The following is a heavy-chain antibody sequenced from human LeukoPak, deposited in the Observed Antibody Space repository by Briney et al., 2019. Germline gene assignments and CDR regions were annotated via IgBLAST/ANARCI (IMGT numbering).Heavy chain of an antibody. CDR1: GYTFTRYA. Sequence: ASVKVSCKASGYTFTRYAITWVRQAPGQGPEWMGRISAHNGNTNYAQKLQGRVTMTTDTSTSTAYMELRSLRSDDTAVYYCARDKREYSSSSAQYWYFDLWGRGTLVTVSS. J-gene: IGHJ2*01. V-gene: IGHV1-18*01. CDR2: ISAHNGNT. CDR3: ARDKREYSSSSAQYWYFDL. D-gene: IGHD6-6*01.